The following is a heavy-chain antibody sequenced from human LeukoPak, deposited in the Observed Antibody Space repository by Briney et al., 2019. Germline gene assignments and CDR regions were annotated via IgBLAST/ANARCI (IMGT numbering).Heavy chain of an antibody. V-gene: IGHV3-21*01. J-gene: IGHJ6*03. CDR2: ISSSSSYI. CDR1: GFTFSSYS. Sequence: PGGSLRLSCAASGFTFSSYSMNWVRQAPGKGLEWVSSISSSSSYIYYADSVKGRFTISRDNAKNSLYLQMNSLRAEDTAVYYCARDRVVYYYMDVWGKGTTVTVSS. D-gene: IGHD3-22*01. CDR3: ARDRVVYYYMDV.